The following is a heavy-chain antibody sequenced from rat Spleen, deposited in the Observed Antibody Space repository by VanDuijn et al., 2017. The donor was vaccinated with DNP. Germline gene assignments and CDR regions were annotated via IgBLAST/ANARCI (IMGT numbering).Heavy chain of an antibody. Sequence: EVQLVESGGGLVQPGRSLKLSCAASGFSFSDYYMAWVRQAPTKGLEWVAYIRYDGGTTYYGDSVKGRFTLSRDNAKSTLYLQMNSLRSEDLATYYCARWADYFDYWGQGVMVTVSS. J-gene: IGHJ2*01. D-gene: IGHD4-6*01. V-gene: IGHV5-22*01. CDR3: ARWADYFDY. CDR2: IRYDGGTT. CDR1: GFSFSDYY.